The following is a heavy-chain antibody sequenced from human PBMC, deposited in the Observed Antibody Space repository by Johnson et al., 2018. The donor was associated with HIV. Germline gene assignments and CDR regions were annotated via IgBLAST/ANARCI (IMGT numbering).Heavy chain of an antibody. J-gene: IGHJ3*02. V-gene: IGHV3-30*04. D-gene: IGHD6-6*01. CDR2: ISYDGSNK. CDR3: ARDPHSEYSSSSVQGDAFDI. Sequence: QVQLVESGGGVVQPGRSLRLSCAASGFTFSSYAMHWVRQAPGKGLEWVAVISYDGSNKYYADSVKGRFTISRDNSKNTLYLQMNSLRAEDTAVYYCARDPHSEYSSSSVQGDAFDIWGQGTMVTVSS. CDR1: GFTFSSYA.